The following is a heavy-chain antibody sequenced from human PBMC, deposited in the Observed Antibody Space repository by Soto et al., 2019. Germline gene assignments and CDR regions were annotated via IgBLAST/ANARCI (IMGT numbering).Heavy chain of an antibody. CDR2: IDWDDYK. D-gene: IGHD3-10*01. V-gene: IGHV2-70*11. Sequence: SGPTLVNPTQTLTLTSNFSWFSLSPSGMCVSWIRQPAGKVLEWLGRIDWDDYKYYSTSLKTRLTISKDTSKNHVVLTMSNMDPVDTATYYCARILRQDYYGSGSYYDSLDPWGQGTLVTVSS. CDR1: WFSLSPSGMC. J-gene: IGHJ5*02. CDR3: ARILRQDYYGSGSYYDSLDP.